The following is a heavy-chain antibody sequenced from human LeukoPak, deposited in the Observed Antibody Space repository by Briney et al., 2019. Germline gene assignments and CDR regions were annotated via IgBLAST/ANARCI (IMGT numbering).Heavy chain of an antibody. J-gene: IGHJ4*02. CDR1: GFTFGDYA. D-gene: IGHD3-3*01. Sequence: GGSLRLSCTASGFTFGDYAMSWFRQAPGKGLEWVGFIRSKAYGGTTEYAASVKGRFTISRDDSKSIAYLQMNSLKTEDTAVYCCTRDRGNYDFWSGYQSDYFDYWGQGTLVTVSS. CDR2: IRSKAYGGTT. CDR3: TRDRGNYDFWSGYQSDYFDY. V-gene: IGHV3-49*03.